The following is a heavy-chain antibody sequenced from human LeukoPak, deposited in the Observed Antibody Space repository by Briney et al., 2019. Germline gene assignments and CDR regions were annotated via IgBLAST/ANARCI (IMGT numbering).Heavy chain of an antibody. D-gene: IGHD2-2*01. CDR1: GFTFSSYG. Sequence: GGSLRLSCAASGFTFSSYGMHWVRQAPGKGLEWVAVISYDGSNKYYADSVKGRFTISRDNSKNTLYLQMNSLRAEDTAVYYCAKEMRRYCSSTSCSPFDYWGQETLVTVSS. V-gene: IGHV3-30*18. CDR2: ISYDGSNK. J-gene: IGHJ4*02. CDR3: AKEMRRYCSSTSCSPFDY.